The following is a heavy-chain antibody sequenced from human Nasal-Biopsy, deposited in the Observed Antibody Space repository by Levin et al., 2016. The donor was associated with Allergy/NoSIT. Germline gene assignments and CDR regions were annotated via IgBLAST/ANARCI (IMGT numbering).Heavy chain of an antibody. D-gene: IGHD3-10*01. CDR3: ARGTSIRDSGANLDY. V-gene: IGHV3-30*04. CDR2: ISYDGHTQ. Sequence: GESLKISCAASGFSFSTYAMQWVRQAPGKGLEWVALISYDGHTQYLADSAQGRFTISRDNSRNTLYLQMNSLRAEDTALYYCARGTSIRDSGANLDYWGQGSLVTVSS. CDR1: GFSFSTYA. J-gene: IGHJ4*02.